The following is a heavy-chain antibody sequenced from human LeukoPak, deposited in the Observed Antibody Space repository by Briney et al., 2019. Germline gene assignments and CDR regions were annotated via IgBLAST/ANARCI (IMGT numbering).Heavy chain of an antibody. V-gene: IGHV3-7*04. CDR2: IKQDGSEK. Sequence: QAGGSLRLSCVASGITFSRYWMSWVRQAPGKGLEWVANIKQDGSEKHYVDSVKGRFTISRDNAKKSLYLQMNSLRAEDTAVYYCARGALPGDYWGQGTLVTVSS. J-gene: IGHJ4*02. CDR3: ARGALPGDY. CDR1: GITFSRYW.